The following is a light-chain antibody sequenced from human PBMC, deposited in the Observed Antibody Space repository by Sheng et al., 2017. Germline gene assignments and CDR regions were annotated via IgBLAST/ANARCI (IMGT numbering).Light chain of an antibody. V-gene: IGKV1-5*03. CDR2: QAS. J-gene: IGKJ2*01. CDR3: QQYGSSPYT. CDR1: QSVSTY. Sequence: DIQLTQSPSSLSASVGDRVIITCRASQSVSTYLAWYQQKPGKAPKLLIYQASTLEPGVPSRFSGSGSATDFTLTISGLEPEDSAVYYCQQYGSSPYTFGQGTKLEIK.